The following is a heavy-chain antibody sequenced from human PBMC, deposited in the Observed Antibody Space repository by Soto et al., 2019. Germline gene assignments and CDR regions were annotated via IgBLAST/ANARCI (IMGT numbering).Heavy chain of an antibody. CDR3: AKGSRMWTPDY. CDR1: GYTFTDYA. J-gene: IGHJ4*02. D-gene: IGHD2-21*01. CDR2: IAPGNGNT. V-gene: IGHV1-3*01. Sequence: QVQLVQSGAEVKKPGASVKVFCKASGYTFTDYAIHWVRQAPGQRLELMGWIAPGNGNTNYSQNFQGRVTITRDTSATTAYMDLSSRRPEDTAVYYCAKGSRMWTPDYWGQGPLVTVSS.